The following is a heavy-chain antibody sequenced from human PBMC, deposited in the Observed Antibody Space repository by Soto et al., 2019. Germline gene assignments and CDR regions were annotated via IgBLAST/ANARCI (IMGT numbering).Heavy chain of an antibody. Sequence: QAGGSLRLSCAASGFXFSSCEMNCVPQAPGKGLDGVSYISSSGSTIYYAASVKCRFTISIDNAKNSLYLQMNSLRAEDTAVYYCARRSVAGPPYYYYYGMDVWGQGTTVTVSS. V-gene: IGHV3-48*03. D-gene: IGHD6-19*01. CDR1: GFXFSSCE. CDR3: ARRSVAGPPYYYYYGMDV. J-gene: IGHJ6*02. CDR2: ISSSGSTI.